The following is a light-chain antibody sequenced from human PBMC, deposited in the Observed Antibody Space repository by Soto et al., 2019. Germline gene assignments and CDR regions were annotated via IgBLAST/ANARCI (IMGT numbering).Light chain of an antibody. CDR3: QQRSNCPIT. J-gene: IGKJ5*01. CDR2: GAS. Sequence: EIVMTQSPDTLSVSPGERATLSCRASQSVSSNLAWYQQKPGQAPRLLIYGASTRATDIPAKFSGSGSGTDFTLTISSLEPEDFAVYYCQQRSNCPITFGQGTRLEIK. CDR1: QSVSSN. V-gene: IGKV3-15*01.